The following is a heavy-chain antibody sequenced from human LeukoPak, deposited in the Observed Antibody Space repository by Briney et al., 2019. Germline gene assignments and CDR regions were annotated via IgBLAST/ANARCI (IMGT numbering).Heavy chain of an antibody. Sequence: ASVKVSCKASGYIFTGRYLYWARQTPGEGLQWMGWISPTTGDTYSAQNFQGRVTMTRDTSINTGYMELTRLTSGDTGVYFCARGYYAMDVWGQGTTVIVSS. V-gene: IGHV1-2*02. CDR3: ARGYYAMDV. CDR1: GYIFTGRY. CDR2: ISPTTGDT. J-gene: IGHJ6*02.